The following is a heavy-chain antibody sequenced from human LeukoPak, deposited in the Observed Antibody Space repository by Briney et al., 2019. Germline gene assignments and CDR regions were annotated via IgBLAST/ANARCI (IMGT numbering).Heavy chain of an antibody. CDR1: GFTFSSYA. CDR3: ARGGEIVVVVAATSWFDP. D-gene: IGHD2-15*01. V-gene: IGHV3-30*04. CDR2: ISYDGSNK. J-gene: IGHJ5*02. Sequence: GGSLRFSCAASGFTFSSYAMHWVRQAPGKGLEWVAVISYDGSNKYYADSVKGRFTISRDNSKNTLYLQMNSLRAEDTAVYYCARGGEIVVVVAATSWFDPWGQGTLVTVSS.